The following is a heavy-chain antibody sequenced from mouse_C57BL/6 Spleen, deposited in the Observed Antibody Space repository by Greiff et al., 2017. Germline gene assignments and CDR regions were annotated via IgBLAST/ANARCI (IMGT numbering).Heavy chain of an antibody. V-gene: IGHV3-6*01. J-gene: IGHJ2*01. CDR1: GYSITSGYY. CDR3: ASRTAYFDY. Sequence: DVKLQESGPGLVKPSQSLSLTCSVTGYSITSGYYWNWIRQFPGNKLEWMGYISDDGSNTYNPSLKNRISITRDTSKNQFFLKLNSVTTEDTATYYCASRTAYFDYWGQGTTLTVSS. CDR2: ISDDGSN. D-gene: IGHD4-1*01.